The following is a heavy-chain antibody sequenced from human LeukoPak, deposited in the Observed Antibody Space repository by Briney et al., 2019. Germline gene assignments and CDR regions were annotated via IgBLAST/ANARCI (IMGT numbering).Heavy chain of an antibody. CDR3: ARARFNAFDI. CDR2: IKQDGSEK. CDR1: GFTFNNNA. J-gene: IGHJ3*02. Sequence: PGGSLRLSCATSGFTFNNNAMSWVRQAPGKGLEWVANIKQDGSEKYYVDSVKGQFTISRDNAKNSLCLQMNSLRADDTAVYYCARARFNAFDIWGQGTMVTVSS. V-gene: IGHV3-7*05.